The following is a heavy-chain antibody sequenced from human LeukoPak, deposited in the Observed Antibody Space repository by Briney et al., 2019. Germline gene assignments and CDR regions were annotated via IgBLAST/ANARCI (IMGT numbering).Heavy chain of an antibody. CDR1: GFTFSSYW. V-gene: IGHV3-7*04. D-gene: IGHD5-12*01. Sequence: GGSLRLSCAASGFTFSSYWMSWVRQAPGKGLEWVANIKQDGSEKYYVDSVKGRFTISRDNAKNSLYLQMNSLRAEDTAVYYCARQTSGYSGYDYLANYYYGMDVWGQGTTVTVSS. J-gene: IGHJ6*02. CDR2: IKQDGSEK. CDR3: ARQTSGYSGYDYLANYYYGMDV.